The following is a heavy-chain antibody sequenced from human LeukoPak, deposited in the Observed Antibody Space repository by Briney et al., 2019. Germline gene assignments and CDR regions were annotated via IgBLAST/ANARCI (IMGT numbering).Heavy chain of an antibody. CDR3: SRGEYGSGSYHIDY. J-gene: IGHJ4*02. Sequence: GGSLRLSWAASGFTFNRYSMNWVRQAAGKGLEWASFISGSSSYIYDADSVKGRFTISRDNAKNSLYLQMNSLRAEDTAVYYCSRGEYGSGSYHIDYWGQGTLVTVSS. CDR1: GFTFNRYS. V-gene: IGHV3-21*01. D-gene: IGHD3-10*01. CDR2: ISGSSSYI.